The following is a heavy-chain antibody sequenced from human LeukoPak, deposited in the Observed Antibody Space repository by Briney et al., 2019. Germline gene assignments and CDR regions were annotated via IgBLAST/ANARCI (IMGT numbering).Heavy chain of an antibody. CDR2: ISYDGSMK. J-gene: IGHJ4*02. CDR1: GFSFSTYG. Sequence: GRSLRLSCVASGFSFSTYGIHWVRQAPGKGLEWVAAISYDGSMKYYGDSVKGRCTISRDNSKNTVYLQMNSLRAEDTAVYYCASLTTVTLPLLWGQGTLVTVSS. CDR3: ASLTTVTLPLL. V-gene: IGHV3-30*03. D-gene: IGHD4-17*01.